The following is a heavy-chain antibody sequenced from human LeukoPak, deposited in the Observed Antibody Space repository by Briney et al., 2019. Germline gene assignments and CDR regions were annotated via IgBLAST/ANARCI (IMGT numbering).Heavy chain of an antibody. CDR1: GFTFSSYS. D-gene: IGHD1-20*01. V-gene: IGHV3-21*01. J-gene: IGHJ2*01. Sequence: GGSLRLSCAASGFTFSSYSMNWVRQAPGKGLEWVSSISSSSSYIYYADSLKGRFTISRDNAKNSLYLQMNSLRAEDTAVYYCARGLTGTRLWYFDLWGRGTLVTVSS. CDR2: ISSSSSYI. CDR3: ARGLTGTRLWYFDL.